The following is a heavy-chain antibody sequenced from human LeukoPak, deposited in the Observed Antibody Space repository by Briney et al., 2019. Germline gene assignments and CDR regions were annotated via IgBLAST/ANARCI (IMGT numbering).Heavy chain of an antibody. D-gene: IGHD3-10*01. CDR2: FYHGGST. Sequence: PSETLSLTCTVSGYSISTGYYWDWIRQPPGKGLEWIGTFYHGGSTYYNPSLKSRVTISVDTSKNQFSLNLTSVTAADTAVYYCARVCGSGSYYSYYYYMDVWGKGTTVTVSS. V-gene: IGHV4-38-2*02. J-gene: IGHJ6*03. CDR3: ARVCGSGSYYSYYYYMDV. CDR1: GYSISTGYY.